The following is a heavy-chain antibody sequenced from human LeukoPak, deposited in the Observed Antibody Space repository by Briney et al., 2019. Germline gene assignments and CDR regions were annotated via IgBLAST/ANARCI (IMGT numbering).Heavy chain of an antibody. V-gene: IGHV3-23*01. Sequence: GGSLRLSCAASGFTFSSYAMSWVRKAPGKGLEWVSGISGSGDTTYYADSVKGRFTISGDNSKNMLYLQIKSLGAEDTAIYYCAKLDGSGAGSSRPPIDYWGQGSLVTVSS. CDR3: AKLDGSGAGSSRPPIDY. CDR1: GFTFSSYA. J-gene: IGHJ4*02. D-gene: IGHD3-10*01. CDR2: ISGSGDTT.